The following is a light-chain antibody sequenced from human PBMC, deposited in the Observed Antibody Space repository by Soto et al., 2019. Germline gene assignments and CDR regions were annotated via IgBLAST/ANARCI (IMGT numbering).Light chain of an antibody. CDR3: QQYNNWGLS. J-gene: IGKJ4*01. V-gene: IGKV3D-15*01. CDR2: GSS. CDR1: ENVGTN. Sequence: IVLTQSPATLSVSPGERVTLSCRASENVGTNLAWYQQRPGQPPRLLIYGSSTRATVISATFRGSGSWTEFTLTISSLQSEDSAVYYCQQYNNWGLSFGGGTRVEIK.